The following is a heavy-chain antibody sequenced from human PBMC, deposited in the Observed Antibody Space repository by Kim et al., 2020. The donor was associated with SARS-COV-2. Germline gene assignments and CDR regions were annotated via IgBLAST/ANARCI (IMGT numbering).Heavy chain of an antibody. V-gene: IGHV3-23*01. CDR3: AKDLNRLLWFGELTRGYYYYYMDV. Sequence: GGSLRLSCAASGFTFSSYAMSWVRQAPGKGLEWVSAISGSGGSTYYADSVKGRFTISRDNSKNTLYLQMNSLRAEDTAVYYCAKDLNRLLWFGELTRGYYYYYMDVWGKGTTVTVSS. CDR2: ISGSGGST. D-gene: IGHD3-10*01. CDR1: GFTFSSYA. J-gene: IGHJ6*03.